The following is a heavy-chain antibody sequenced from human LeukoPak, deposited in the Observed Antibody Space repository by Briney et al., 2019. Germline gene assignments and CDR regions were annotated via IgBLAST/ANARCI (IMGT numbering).Heavy chain of an antibody. J-gene: IGHJ4*02. CDR1: GFTFSSYS. V-gene: IGHV3-53*01. CDR3: ARRAGAYSHPYDY. CDR2: IYSDNT. Sequence: PGGSLRLSCAASGFTFSSYSMNWVRQAPGKGREGVSFIYSDNTHYSDSVKGRFTISRDNSKNTLYLQMNSLRAEDTAVYYCARRAGAYSHPYDYWGQGTLVTVSS. D-gene: IGHD4/OR15-4a*01.